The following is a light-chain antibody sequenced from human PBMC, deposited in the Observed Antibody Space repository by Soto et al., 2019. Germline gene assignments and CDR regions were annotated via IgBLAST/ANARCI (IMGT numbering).Light chain of an antibody. CDR2: GAS. V-gene: IGKV3-15*01. CDR1: QSISDT. J-gene: IGKJ1*01. Sequence: EIVMTQSPATLSVSPGGRATLSCRASQSISDTLAWYQQKPGQAPRLLIYGASRRATGFPARFSGSGSGTEFTLTISNLQAEDSAVYHCHQYSNTFRTFGQGTKVDIK. CDR3: HQYSNTFRT.